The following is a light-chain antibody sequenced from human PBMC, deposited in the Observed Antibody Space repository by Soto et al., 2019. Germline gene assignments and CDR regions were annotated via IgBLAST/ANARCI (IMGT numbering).Light chain of an antibody. Sequence: QLVLSQPPSVSGAPGQRVTISCTGSSSNIGAGYDVHWYQQLPGTAPKLLIHNNNNRPSGVPDRFSGSKSGTSASLAIAGLQAEDEADYYRQSYDSSLSVVFGGGTKLTVL. CDR1: SSNIGAGYD. CDR3: QSYDSSLSVV. J-gene: IGLJ2*01. V-gene: IGLV1-40*01. CDR2: NNN.